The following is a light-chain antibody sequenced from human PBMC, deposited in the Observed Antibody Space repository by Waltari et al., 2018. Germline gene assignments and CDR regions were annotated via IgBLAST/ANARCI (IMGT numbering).Light chain of an antibody. CDR3: MQGTHWPPMYT. V-gene: IGKV2-30*01. CDR1: QSLVYSDGNTY. Sequence: DVVMTQSPLSLPVTLGQPASISCRSSQSLVYSDGNTYLNWFQQRPGQSPRRLISKVSNRDSGVPDRFSGSGSGTDFTLKISRVEAEDVGVYYCMQGTHWPPMYTFGQGTKLEIK. J-gene: IGKJ2*01. CDR2: KVS.